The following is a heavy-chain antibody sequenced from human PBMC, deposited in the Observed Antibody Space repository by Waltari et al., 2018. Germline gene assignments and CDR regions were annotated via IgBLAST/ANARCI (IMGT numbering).Heavy chain of an antibody. CDR1: GGSLRSDY. CDR3: ATYSTSGGGMDV. J-gene: IGHJ6*02. D-gene: IGHD2-15*01. CDR2: IYSSGTT. Sequence: QVPLQESGPGLVKPSETLSLTCPVSGGSLRSDYWTWIRQPDGKGLEWIGRIYSSGTTNYNPSLKSRVTISVDKSKNQFALKLSSVTAADTAVYYCATYSTSGGGMDVWGQGTTVTVSS. V-gene: IGHV4-4*07.